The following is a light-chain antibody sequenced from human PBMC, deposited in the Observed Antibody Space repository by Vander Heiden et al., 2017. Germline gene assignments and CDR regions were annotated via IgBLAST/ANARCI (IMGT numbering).Light chain of an antibody. V-gene: IGKV1-39*01. J-gene: IGKJ2*01. CDR3: QQSFSSPYT. CDR2: AAS. CDR1: QSISSY. Sequence: PLTHCPSALAGAVGNRVTIRCRASQSISSYLNWYQQKAGKAPKLLIYAASNLRSGVPSRFSGSGSGTDFTLTINSLQPEDFATYFCQQSFSSPYTFGQGTKLEIK.